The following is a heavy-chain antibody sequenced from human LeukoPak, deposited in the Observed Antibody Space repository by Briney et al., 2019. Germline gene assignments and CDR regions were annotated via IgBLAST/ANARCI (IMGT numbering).Heavy chain of an antibody. Sequence: KPSETLSLTCTVSGVSISSYYWSWLRQPPGKGLEWIGYIYYSGSTNYNPSLKSRVTISVDTSKNQFSLKLSSVTAADTAVYYCARALNDYGDYLDYWGQGTLVTVSS. V-gene: IGHV4-59*01. CDR2: IYYSGST. J-gene: IGHJ4*02. D-gene: IGHD4-17*01. CDR1: GVSISSYY. CDR3: ARALNDYGDYLDY.